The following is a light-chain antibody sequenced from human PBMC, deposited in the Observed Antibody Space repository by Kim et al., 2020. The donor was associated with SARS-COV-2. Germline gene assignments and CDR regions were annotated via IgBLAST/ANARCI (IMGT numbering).Light chain of an antibody. Sequence: SPGERATLSCRASQSVTGYYLAWYQQKSGQAPRLLIYGTSNRATGIPDRFSGSGSGTDFTLTINTLEPEDFAVYYCQLYGNSPPRTFGQGTKLEIK. J-gene: IGKJ2*01. V-gene: IGKV3-20*01. CDR1: QSVTGYY. CDR3: QLYGNSPPRT. CDR2: GTS.